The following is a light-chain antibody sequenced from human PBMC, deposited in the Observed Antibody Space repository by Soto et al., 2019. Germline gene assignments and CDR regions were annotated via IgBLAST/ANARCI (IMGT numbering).Light chain of an antibody. J-gene: IGLJ2*01. V-gene: IGLV1-44*01. CDR2: RDN. CDR3: SAWDDSIFGPV. CDR1: NSNLGSNP. Sequence: QSVLTQPPSASGTPGQRVTISCSGGNSNLGSNPVNWYLHLPGTAPKLLIYRDNQRPSGVPDRFSGSKSGTSASLAISGLQSEDDADYFCSAWDDSIFGPVFGGGTKLTVL.